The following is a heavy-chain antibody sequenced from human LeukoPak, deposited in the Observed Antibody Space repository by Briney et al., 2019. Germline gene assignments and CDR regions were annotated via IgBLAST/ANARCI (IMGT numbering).Heavy chain of an antibody. CDR1: GFTFSSYW. CDR3: VRSAFLTTEFYFDY. D-gene: IGHD4-11*01. Sequence: GGSLRLSCAASGFTFSSYWMHWVRQAPGKGLVWVSRINSDGSSTSYADSVKGRFTISRDNAKNTLYLQMNSLRAEDTAVYYCVRSAFLTTEFYFDYWGHGTLVTVSS. V-gene: IGHV3-74*01. J-gene: IGHJ4*01. CDR2: INSDGSST.